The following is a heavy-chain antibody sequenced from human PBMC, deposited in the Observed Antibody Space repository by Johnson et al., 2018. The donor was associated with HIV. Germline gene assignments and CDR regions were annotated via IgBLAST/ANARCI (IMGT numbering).Heavy chain of an antibody. D-gene: IGHD1-26*01. CDR1: GFTFSSYG. J-gene: IGHJ3*02. CDR2: ISYDGSNK. CDR3: ARGGRYSESVNDAHDI. Sequence: QVLLLESGGGVVQPGRSLRLSCAASGFTFSSYGMHWVRQAPGKGLEWVAVISYDGSNKYYADSVKGRFTISRDNAKNTLHLQMNSLRGEDTAVYYCARGGRYSESVNDAHDIWGQGTKVTVSS. V-gene: IGHV3-30*03.